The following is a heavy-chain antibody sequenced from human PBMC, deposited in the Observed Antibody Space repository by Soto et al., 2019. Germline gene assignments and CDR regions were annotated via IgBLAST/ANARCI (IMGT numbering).Heavy chain of an antibody. CDR2: IWYDGSNK. Sequence: PGGSLRLSCAASGFTFSSYGMHRVRQAPGKGLEWVAVIWYDGSNKYYADSVKGRFTISRDNSKNTLYLQMNSLRAEDTAVYYCARSYGDCVRDYYYGMDVWGQGTTVTVSS. CDR3: ARSYGDCVRDYYYGMDV. D-gene: IGHD4-17*01. CDR1: GFTFSSYG. V-gene: IGHV3-33*01. J-gene: IGHJ6*02.